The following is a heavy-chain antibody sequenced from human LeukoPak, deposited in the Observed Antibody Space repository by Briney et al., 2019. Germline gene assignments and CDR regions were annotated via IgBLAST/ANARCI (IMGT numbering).Heavy chain of an antibody. CDR1: GGSFSGYY. CDR3: ARHSDYYDSSGYRCAFDI. V-gene: IGHV4-39*01. J-gene: IGHJ3*02. D-gene: IGHD3-22*01. Sequence: SETLSLTCAVYGGSFSGYYWGWIRQPPGKGLEWIGSIYYSGSTYYNPSLKSRVTISVDTSKNQFSLKLSSVTAADTAVYYCARHSDYYDSSGYRCAFDIWGQGTMVTVSS. CDR2: IYYSGST.